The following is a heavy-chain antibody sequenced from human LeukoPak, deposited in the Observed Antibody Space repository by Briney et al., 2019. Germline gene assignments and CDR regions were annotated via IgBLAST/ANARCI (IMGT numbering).Heavy chain of an antibody. J-gene: IGHJ4*02. V-gene: IGHV3-48*03. D-gene: IGHD1-26*01. CDR3: ARDIGDY. CDR1: GFTFSSYA. CDR2: MRSRGNLI. Sequence: PGGSLRLSCAASGFTFSSYAMSWVRQAPGKGLEWVSYMRSRGNLIYYADSVKGRFTIARDNAKNSLYLQVNSLRAEVTAFYYCARDIGDYWGQGTLVTVSS.